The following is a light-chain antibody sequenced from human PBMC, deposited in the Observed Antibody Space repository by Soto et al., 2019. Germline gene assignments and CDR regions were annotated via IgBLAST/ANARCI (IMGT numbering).Light chain of an antibody. CDR2: AVT. Sequence: QSVLTQPASVSGSPGQSITISCTGTSSDIGGYNFVSWYHQHPGKAPKLLIYAVTNRPSGIPDRFSGSKSGNTASLTISGLQAEDGADYYCASYTTSSTLVFGGGTKLTVL. J-gene: IGLJ2*01. CDR3: ASYTTSSTLV. CDR1: SSDIGGYNF. V-gene: IGLV2-14*01.